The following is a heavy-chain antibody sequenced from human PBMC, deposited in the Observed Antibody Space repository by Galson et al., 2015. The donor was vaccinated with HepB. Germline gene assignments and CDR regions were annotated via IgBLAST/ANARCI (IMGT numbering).Heavy chain of an antibody. D-gene: IGHD3-22*01. CDR2: IYPGDSDT. J-gene: IGHJ4*02. CDR3: ARVSENYYDSSGYSHPIDY. CDR1: GYSFTSYW. Sequence: QSGAEVKKPGESLRISCKGSGYSFTSYWIGWVRQMPGKDLEWMGIIYPGDSDTRYSPSFQGQATISADKSISTAYLQWSSLKASDTAMYYCARVSENYYDSSGYSHPIDYWGQGTLVTVSS. V-gene: IGHV5-51*01.